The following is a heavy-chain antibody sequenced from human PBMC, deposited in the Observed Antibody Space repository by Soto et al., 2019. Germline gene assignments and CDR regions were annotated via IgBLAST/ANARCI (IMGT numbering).Heavy chain of an antibody. J-gene: IGHJ6*02. D-gene: IGHD2-15*01. CDR3: ARAGYCSGGSCYYYYYYGMDV. CDR2: INPSGGST. V-gene: IGHV1-46*01. CDR1: GYTFTSYY. Sequence: ASVKVSCKASGYTFTSYYMHWVRQAPGQGLEWMGIINPSGGSTSYAQKFQGRVTMTRDTSTSTAYMELSSLRSEDTAVYYCARAGYCSGGSCYYYYYYGMDVWGQGTTVTVSS.